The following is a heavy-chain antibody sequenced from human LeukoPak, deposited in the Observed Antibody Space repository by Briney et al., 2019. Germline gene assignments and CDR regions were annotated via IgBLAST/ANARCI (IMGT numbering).Heavy chain of an antibody. CDR2: ISYDGSNK. D-gene: IGHD3/OR15-3a*01. J-gene: IGHJ2*01. V-gene: IGHV3-30*18. CDR1: GFTFSSYG. CDR3: AKEKNGWTT. Sequence: PGGSLRPYCAASGFTFSSYGMHWVRPAPGKGPGWVAVISYDGSNKYYADSVKGRFPICRHNSKNTLYLQMNSRRAEDTAVYYWAKEKNGWTTWGRGTLVTVSS.